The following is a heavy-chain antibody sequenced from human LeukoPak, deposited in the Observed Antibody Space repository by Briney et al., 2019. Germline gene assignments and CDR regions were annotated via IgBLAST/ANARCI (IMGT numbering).Heavy chain of an antibody. Sequence: PGGSLRLSCAASGFTVSSNYMSWVRQAPGKGLEWVSAIYSCGSTYYADSVKGRFTISRDNSKNPLYLQMNSLRAEDTAVYYCARKSSSASGLGVFFDYWGQGTLVTVSS. CDR2: IYSCGST. D-gene: IGHD6-6*01. V-gene: IGHV3-53*01. CDR1: GFTVSSNY. J-gene: IGHJ4*02. CDR3: ARKSSSASGLGVFFDY.